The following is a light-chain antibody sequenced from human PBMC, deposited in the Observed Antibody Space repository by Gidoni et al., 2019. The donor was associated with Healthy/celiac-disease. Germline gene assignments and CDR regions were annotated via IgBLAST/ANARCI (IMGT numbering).Light chain of an antibody. V-gene: IGLV1-44*01. CDR1: SSNIGSNT. CDR2: SNN. Sequence: GQRVTISCSGSSSNIGSNTVNWYQQLPGTAPKLLIYSNNQRPSGVPDRFSGSKSGTSASLAISGLQSEDEADYYCAAWDDSLNGSRVFGGGTKLTVL. J-gene: IGLJ3*02. CDR3: AAWDDSLNGSRV.